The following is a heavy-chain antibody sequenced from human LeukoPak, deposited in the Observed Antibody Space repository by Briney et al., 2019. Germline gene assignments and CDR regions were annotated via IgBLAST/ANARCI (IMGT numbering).Heavy chain of an antibody. J-gene: IGHJ4*02. Sequence: IICSSGRIGYADSVNGRFTISRDNAKSSLYLQINSLRAEDTALYYCAKGGSPSPAGFDYWGQGTLVTVSS. CDR2: IICSSGRI. CDR3: AKGGSPSPAGFDY. V-gene: IGHV3-9*01. D-gene: IGHD3-10*01.